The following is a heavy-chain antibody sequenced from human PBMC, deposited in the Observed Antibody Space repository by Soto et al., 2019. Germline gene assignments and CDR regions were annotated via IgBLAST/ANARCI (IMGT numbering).Heavy chain of an antibody. CDR3: ASRADGSGSYLAYYYYMDV. CDR2: IYYSGST. CDR1: GGSISSSSYY. V-gene: IGHV4-39*01. J-gene: IGHJ6*03. D-gene: IGHD3-10*01. Sequence: SETLSLTCTVSGGSISSSSYYWGWIRQPPGKGLEWIGSIYYSGSTYYNPSLKSRVTISVDTSKNQFSLKLSSVTAADTAVYYCASRADGSGSYLAYYYYMDVWGKGTTVTVSS.